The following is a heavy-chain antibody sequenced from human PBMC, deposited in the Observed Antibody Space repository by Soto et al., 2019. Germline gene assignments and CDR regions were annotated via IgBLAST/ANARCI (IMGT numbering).Heavy chain of an antibody. CDR2: ISSSSSYI. J-gene: IGHJ6*02. Sequence: EVQLVESGGGLVKPGGSLRLSCAASGFTFSSYSVNWVRQAPGKGLEWVSSISSSSSYIYYADSVKGRFTISRDNAKNSLYLQMNSLRAEDTTVYYCARESGGIAAAGTPYYYYGIDVWGQGTTVTVSS. D-gene: IGHD6-13*01. V-gene: IGHV3-21*01. CDR3: ARESGGIAAAGTPYYYYGIDV. CDR1: GFTFSSYS.